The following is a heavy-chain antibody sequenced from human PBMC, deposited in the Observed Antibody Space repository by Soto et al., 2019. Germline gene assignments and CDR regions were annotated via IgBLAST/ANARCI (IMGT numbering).Heavy chain of an antibody. CDR1: GYSFTSNW. D-gene: IGHD2-15*01. J-gene: IGHJ6*02. V-gene: IGHV5-10-1*01. CDR2: IDPSNSQS. CDR3: AGRFRGGRGFSCYAMDV. Sequence: PGESLKISCKGSGYSFTSNWINWVRQMPRKGLEWMGRIDPSNSQSNYNPSFQGHVTISADKSTSTAYLQWNSLKASDTAMYYCAGRFRGGRGFSCYAMDVWGQGTTVTVSS.